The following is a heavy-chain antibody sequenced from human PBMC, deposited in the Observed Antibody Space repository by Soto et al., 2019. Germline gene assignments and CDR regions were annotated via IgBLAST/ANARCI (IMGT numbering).Heavy chain of an antibody. V-gene: IGHV4-4*07. CDR1: GGSISSYS. CDR3: ARESGSYRSFDY. Sequence: QVQLQESGPGLVKPSETLSLTCNVSGGSISSYSWTWIRQPAGKGLEWIGRIYTSGTTNYNPSLKSRVIMSVDTSKNQFSLKLSSVTAADTAVYYCARESGSYRSFDYWGQGTLVTVSS. D-gene: IGHD3-16*02. J-gene: IGHJ4*02. CDR2: IYTSGTT.